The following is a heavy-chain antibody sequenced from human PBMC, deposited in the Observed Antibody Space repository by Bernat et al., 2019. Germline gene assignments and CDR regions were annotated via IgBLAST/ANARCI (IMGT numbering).Heavy chain of an antibody. J-gene: IGHJ3*01. Sequence: QVQLVESGGGVVQPGGSLRLSCAASGFTLSNYGIHWVRQAPGKGLEWVAFIQYDGNNEYYADSVKGRFTISRDNSKNTLYLQMNSLTVEDMAVYYCTKDRRAILETWGQGTMVTVSS. V-gene: IGHV3-30*02. CDR1: GFTLSNYG. CDR2: IQYDGNNE. D-gene: IGHD3-3*01. CDR3: TKDRRAILET.